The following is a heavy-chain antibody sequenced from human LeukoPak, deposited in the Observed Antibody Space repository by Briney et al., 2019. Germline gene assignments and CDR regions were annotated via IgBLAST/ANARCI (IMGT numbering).Heavy chain of an antibody. CDR1: GGSFSGYY. D-gene: IGHD6-19*01. V-gene: IGHV4-34*01. CDR3: ARERYSSGWYFRY. Sequence: SETLSLTCAVYGGSFSGYYWSWLRQPPGKGLEWIGEINHSGSTNYNPSLKSRVTISVDTSKNQFSLKLSSVTAADTAVYYCARERYSSGWYFRYWGQGTLVTVSS. CDR2: INHSGST. J-gene: IGHJ1*01.